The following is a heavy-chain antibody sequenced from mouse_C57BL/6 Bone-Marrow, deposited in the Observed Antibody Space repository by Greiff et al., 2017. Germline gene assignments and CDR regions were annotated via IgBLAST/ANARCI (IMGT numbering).Heavy chain of an antibody. CDR3: ARGAGTPPLDD. D-gene: IGHD4-1*01. V-gene: IGHV3-6*01. Sequence: EVKVEESGPGLVKPSQSLSLTCSVTGYSITSGYYWNWIRQFPGNKLEWMGYICYDGSNSYNPSPKNRIPITRDTSKNQFFLKLNSVTTEDTATYYCARGAGTPPLDDWGQGTTLTVSS. CDR1: GYSITSGYY. J-gene: IGHJ2*01. CDR2: ICYDGSN.